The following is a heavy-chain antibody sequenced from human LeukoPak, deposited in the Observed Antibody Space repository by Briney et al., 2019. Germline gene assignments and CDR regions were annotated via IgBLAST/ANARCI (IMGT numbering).Heavy chain of an antibody. CDR3: ARGRGGRVGWSGGYYAFDI. J-gene: IGHJ3*02. D-gene: IGHD6-19*01. CDR2: ISVYNGNT. CDR1: GYTFTNYD. Sequence: GASVKVSCKASGYTFTNYDINWVRQAPGQGLEWMGWISVYNGNTNYAQKVQGRVTMTTDTSTNTAYMELRSLRSDDTAVYYCARGRGGRVGWSGGYYAFDIWGQGTMVTVSS. V-gene: IGHV1-18*01.